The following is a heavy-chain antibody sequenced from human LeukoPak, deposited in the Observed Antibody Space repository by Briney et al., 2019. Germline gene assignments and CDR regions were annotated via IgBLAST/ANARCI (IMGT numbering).Heavy chain of an antibody. V-gene: IGHV4-59*12. J-gene: IGHJ4*02. D-gene: IGHD2-2*01. CDR2: IYYSGST. CDR1: GVSISSYY. Sequence: PSETLSLTCTVSGVSISSYYWSWIRQPPGKGLEWIGYIYYSGSTNYNPSLKSRVTISVDTSKNHFSLKLSSVTAADTAVYCCARRAVVPAAMVGYWGQGTLVTVSS. CDR3: ARRAVVPAAMVGY.